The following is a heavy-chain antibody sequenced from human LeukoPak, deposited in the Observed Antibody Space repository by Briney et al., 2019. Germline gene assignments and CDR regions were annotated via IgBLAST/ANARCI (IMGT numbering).Heavy chain of an antibody. V-gene: IGHV3-21*01. CDR1: GFTFSSYS. J-gene: IGHJ6*02. D-gene: IGHD3-3*01. Sequence: GGSLRLSCAASGFTFSSYSMNWVRQAPGKGLEWVSSISSSSSYIYYADSVKGRFTISRDNAKNSLYLQMNSLRAEDTAVYYCASSGWYYDFWSGNYGMDVWGQGTTVTVSS. CDR2: ISSSSSYI. CDR3: ASSGWYYDFWSGNYGMDV.